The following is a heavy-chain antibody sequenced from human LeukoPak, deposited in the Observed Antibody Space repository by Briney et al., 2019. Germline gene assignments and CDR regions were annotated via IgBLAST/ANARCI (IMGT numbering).Heavy chain of an antibody. CDR1: NYSISNSLY. D-gene: IGHD1/OR15-1a*01. CDR2: IYRSGST. V-gene: IGHV4-38-2*02. CDR3: VRDTGNWNIDY. J-gene: IGHJ4*02. Sequence: SETLSLTCSGSNYSISNSLYWGWLRQPPGKGLEWIGSIYRSGSTFYNPSLKSRVTISLDTSKNQFSLKLSSVTAADTAVYYCVRDTGNWNIDYWGRGILVTVSS.